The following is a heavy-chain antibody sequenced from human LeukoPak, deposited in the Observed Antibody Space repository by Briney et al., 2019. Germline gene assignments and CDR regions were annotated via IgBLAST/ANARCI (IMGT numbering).Heavy chain of an antibody. Sequence: SLRVSCKASGGTFSSYAISWVRQAPGQGLEWMGRIIPIFSTANYAQKFQGRVTITTDESTSTAYMELSSLRSEDTAVYYCARDREWELGYYFDYWGQGTLVTVSS. J-gene: IGHJ4*02. CDR1: GGTFSSYA. CDR3: ARDREWELGYYFDY. D-gene: IGHD1-26*01. V-gene: IGHV1-69*05. CDR2: IIPIFSTA.